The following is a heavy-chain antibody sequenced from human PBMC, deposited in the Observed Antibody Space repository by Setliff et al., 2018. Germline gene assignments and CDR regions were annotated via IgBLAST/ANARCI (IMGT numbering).Heavy chain of an antibody. V-gene: IGHV1-2*02. J-gene: IGHJ4*02. CDR2: INPYTGDT. D-gene: IGHD3-16*02. CDR1: GYTFTDYA. CDR3: ARGGSIYDHVWGSYRFVDS. Sequence: ASVKVSCKASGYTFTDYAIQWVRQAPGQGLEWMGWINPYTGDTDYAPKFQGRVTVTRDTSVTTAYMDLTRLTSDDTAVYYCARGGSIYDHVWGSYRFVDSWGQGTLVTVSS.